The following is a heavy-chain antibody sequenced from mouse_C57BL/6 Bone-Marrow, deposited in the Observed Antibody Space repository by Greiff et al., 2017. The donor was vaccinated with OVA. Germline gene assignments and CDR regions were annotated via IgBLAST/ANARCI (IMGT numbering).Heavy chain of an antibody. CDR1: GYTFTSYW. V-gene: IGHV1-55*01. D-gene: IGHD3-3*01. CDR3: ARGRDVGAMDY. Sequence: QVHVKQPGAELVKPGASVKMSCKASGYTFTSYWITWVKQRPGQGLEWIGDIYPGSGSTNYNEKFKSKATLTVDTSSSTAYMQLSSLTSEDSAVYYCARGRDVGAMDYWGQGTSVTVSS. CDR2: IYPGSGST. J-gene: IGHJ4*01.